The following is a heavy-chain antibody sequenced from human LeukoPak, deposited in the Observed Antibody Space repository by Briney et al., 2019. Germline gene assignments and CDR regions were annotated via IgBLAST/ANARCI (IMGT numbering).Heavy chain of an antibody. J-gene: IGHJ4*02. CDR2: IKEDGSEK. CDR3: ARDRGYSSFDY. V-gene: IGHV3-7*01. CDR1: GFTLSDYW. Sequence: PGGSLRLSCAASGFTLSDYWMSWARQAPGRGLEWVANIKEDGSEKNYVDSVKGRFTISRDNAKNSLYLQMNSLRAEDTAVFYCARDRGYSSFDYWGQGTLVTVSS. D-gene: IGHD5-18*01.